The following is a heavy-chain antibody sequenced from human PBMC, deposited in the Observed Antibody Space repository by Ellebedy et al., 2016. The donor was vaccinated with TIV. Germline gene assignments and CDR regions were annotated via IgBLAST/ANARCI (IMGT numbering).Heavy chain of an antibody. CDR3: ARAFLATAQSTGWWFES. Sequence: AASVKVSCKASGYSFSTYAIHWVRQAPGQSLDWMGWIHAGNGNTRYSQNFQGRVTITRDTSASTAYMELSSLNPEDTAVYYCARAFLATAQSTGWWFESWGQGTLVTVSS. J-gene: IGHJ5*01. D-gene: IGHD1-1*01. V-gene: IGHV1-3*01. CDR2: IHAGNGNT. CDR1: GYSFSTYA.